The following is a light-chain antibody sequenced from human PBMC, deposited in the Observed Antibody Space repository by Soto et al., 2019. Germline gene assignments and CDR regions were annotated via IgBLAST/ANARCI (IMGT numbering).Light chain of an antibody. V-gene: IGKV1-9*01. CDR2: DAS. CDR1: QGINTY. Sequence: DIQLTQSPSFLSASVGDRVTITCRASQGINTYLAWYQQKPGKAPKVLIYDASKLHSGVPSRFSGSGSGTEFNLTISSLQPEDFATYFCQQLNTYSSFGGGTKVEIK. J-gene: IGKJ4*01. CDR3: QQLNTYSS.